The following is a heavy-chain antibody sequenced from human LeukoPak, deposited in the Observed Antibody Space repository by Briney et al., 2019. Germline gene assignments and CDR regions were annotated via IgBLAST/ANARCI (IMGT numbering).Heavy chain of an antibody. Sequence: GGSLRLSCAASGFTVSSNYMSWVRQAPGKGLEWLSYISASGANTFYADSVKGRFSISRDNANNLVYLQIHSLRAEDTAVYYCASRRSGWPNDALDIWGQGTMVTVTS. CDR1: GFTVSSNY. D-gene: IGHD6-19*01. V-gene: IGHV3-48*01. CDR2: ISASGANT. CDR3: ASRRSGWPNDALDI. J-gene: IGHJ3*02.